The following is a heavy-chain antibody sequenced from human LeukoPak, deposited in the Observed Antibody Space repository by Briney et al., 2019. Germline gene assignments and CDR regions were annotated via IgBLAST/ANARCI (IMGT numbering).Heavy chain of an antibody. V-gene: IGHV3-66*01. CDR2: IYSGGST. J-gene: IGHJ4*02. Sequence: PGGSLRLSCAASGFTVSSNYMTWVRQAPGKGLEWVSVIYSGGSTYYADSVKGRFTISRDNSKNTLYLQMNSLRAEDTAVYYCARADSESSMYYFDYWGQGTLVTVSS. CDR3: ARADSESSMYYFDY. D-gene: IGHD1-26*01. CDR1: GFTVSSNY.